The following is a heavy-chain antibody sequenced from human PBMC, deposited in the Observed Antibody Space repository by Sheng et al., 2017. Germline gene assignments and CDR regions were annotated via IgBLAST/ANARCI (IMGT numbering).Heavy chain of an antibody. Sequence: QVQLQESGPGLVKPSETLSLTCTVSGGSISSYYWSWIRQPAGKGLEWIGRIYTSGSTNYNPSLKSRVTMSVDTSKNQFSLKLSSVTAADTAVYYCARDRFTVGTDYYYYGMDVWGQGTTGHRLL. V-gene: IGHV4-4*07. CDR3: ARDRFTVGTDYYYYGMDV. D-gene: IGHD4-17*01. CDR1: GGSISSYY. J-gene: IGHJ6*02. CDR2: IYTSGST.